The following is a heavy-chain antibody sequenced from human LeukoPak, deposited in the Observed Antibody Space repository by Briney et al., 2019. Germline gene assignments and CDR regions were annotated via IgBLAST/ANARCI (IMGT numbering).Heavy chain of an antibody. V-gene: IGHV5-51*01. D-gene: IGHD5-12*01. Sequence: GESLKISCKGSEYSFTNYWIGWVRQMPGKGLEWLGMIYPGDSNTRYSPSFQGHVTISADKSISTAYLQWSSLKASDTAMYYCARRDSGFEFFDYWGQGTLVTVS. CDR3: ARRDSGFEFFDY. CDR2: IYPGDSNT. CDR1: EYSFTNYW. J-gene: IGHJ4*02.